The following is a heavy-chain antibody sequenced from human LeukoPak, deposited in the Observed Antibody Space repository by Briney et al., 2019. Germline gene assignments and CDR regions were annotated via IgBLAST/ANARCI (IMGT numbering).Heavy chain of an antibody. Sequence: GGSLRLSCAASGFTFSSYWMNWARQAPGKGLEWVASINHNGNVNYYVDSVKGRFTISRDNAKNSLYLQMSNLRAEDTAVYYCAKGCSPFDYWGQGTLVTVSS. V-gene: IGHV3-7*03. J-gene: IGHJ4*02. CDR3: AKGCSPFDY. CDR1: GFTFSSYW. CDR2: INHNGNVN. D-gene: IGHD2-8*01.